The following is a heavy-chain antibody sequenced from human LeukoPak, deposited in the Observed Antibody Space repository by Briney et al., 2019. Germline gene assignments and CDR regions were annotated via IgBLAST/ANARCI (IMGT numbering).Heavy chain of an antibody. CDR3: ARGVTSISRGSYGY. Sequence: PSETLSLTCAVSGYSISSSYYWGWIRQPPEKGLEWIGSIYHSGSTYYNPSFKSRVTISVDTSRNHFSLKLRSVTAADTAVYYCARGVTSISRGSYGYWGQGTLVTVSS. CDR2: IYHSGST. V-gene: IGHV4-38-2*01. D-gene: IGHD3-16*01. CDR1: GYSISSSYY. J-gene: IGHJ4*02.